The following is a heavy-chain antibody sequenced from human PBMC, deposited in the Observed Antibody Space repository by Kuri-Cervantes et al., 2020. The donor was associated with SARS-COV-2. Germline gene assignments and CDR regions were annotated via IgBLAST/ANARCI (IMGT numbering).Heavy chain of an antibody. Sequence: ASVKVSCKVSGYTLTELSMHWVRQAPGKGLEWMGGFDPEDGETIYAQKFQGRVTMTEDTSTDTAYMELRSLRSDDTAVYYCAREGVVPAAISPYWYFDLWGRGTLVTVSS. J-gene: IGHJ2*01. CDR3: AREGVVPAAISPYWYFDL. V-gene: IGHV1-24*01. CDR2: FDPEDGET. CDR1: GYTLTELS. D-gene: IGHD2-2*02.